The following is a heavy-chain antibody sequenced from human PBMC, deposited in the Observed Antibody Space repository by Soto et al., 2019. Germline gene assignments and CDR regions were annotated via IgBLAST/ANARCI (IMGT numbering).Heavy chain of an antibody. Sequence: QVQLQQWGAGLLKPSETLSLTCAVYGGSFSGYYWSWIRQPPGKGLEWIGEINHSGSTNYNPSLKSRVTISVDTSKNQLSLKLTSVTAADTAVYYCANRLSLESSSWFHNWSDPWAQGTLVTVSS. J-gene: IGHJ5*02. CDR3: ANRLSLESSSWFHNWSDP. CDR1: GGSFSGYY. D-gene: IGHD6-13*01. CDR2: INHSGST. V-gene: IGHV4-34*01.